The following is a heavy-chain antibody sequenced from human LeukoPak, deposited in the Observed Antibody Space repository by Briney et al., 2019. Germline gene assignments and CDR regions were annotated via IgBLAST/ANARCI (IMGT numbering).Heavy chain of an antibody. CDR1: GGSISSRSYY. CDR2: IYYSGST. J-gene: IGHJ5*02. CDR3: ARPMVYASSWFDP. V-gene: IGHV4-39*01. D-gene: IGHD2-8*01. Sequence: SETLSLTCIVSGGSISSRSYYWGWIRQPPGKGLTRIGSIYYSGSTCYNPSLKSRVTISVDTSKNQFSLKLSSVTAADTAVYYCARPMVYASSWFDPWGQGTLVTVSS.